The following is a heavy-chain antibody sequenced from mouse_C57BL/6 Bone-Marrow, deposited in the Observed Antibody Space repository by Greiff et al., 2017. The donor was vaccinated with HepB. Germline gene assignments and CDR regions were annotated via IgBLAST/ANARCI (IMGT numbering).Heavy chain of an antibody. J-gene: IGHJ3*01. D-gene: IGHD2-4*01. V-gene: IGHV1-61*01. CDR2: IYPSDSET. CDR1: GYTFTSYW. CDR3: ARSGVYYDYDGGGFAY. Sequence: VQLQESGAELVRPGSSVKLSCKASGYTFTSYWMDWVKQRPGQGLEWIGNIYPSDSETHYNQKFQDKATLTVDKSSSTAYMQLSSLTSEDSAVYYCARSGVYYDYDGGGFAYWGQGTLVTVSA.